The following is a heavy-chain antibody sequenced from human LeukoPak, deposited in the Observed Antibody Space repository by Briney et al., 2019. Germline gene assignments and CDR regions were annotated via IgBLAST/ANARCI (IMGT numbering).Heavy chain of an antibody. D-gene: IGHD6-13*01. CDR2: INTHGSST. CDR1: GFAFSNYW. V-gene: IGHV3-74*01. J-gene: IGHJ6*03. Sequence: GGSLRLSCAASGFAFSNYWLHWVRQAPGKGLVWVARINTHGSSTNYADSVKGRFTISRDNAKDTLYLQMTSLSAEDTAVYYALAGYYYYYMDVWGKGTTVTVSS. CDR3: LAGYYYYYMDV.